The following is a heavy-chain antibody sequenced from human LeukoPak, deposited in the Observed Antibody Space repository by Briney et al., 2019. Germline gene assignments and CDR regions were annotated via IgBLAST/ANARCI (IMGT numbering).Heavy chain of an antibody. D-gene: IGHD3-16*01. CDR2: IYPGDSDT. J-gene: IGHJ4*02. Sequence: GESLMISSISAGDGSTSSGIWYWRQMPGKGLEWMGIIYPGDSDTRYSPSFQGQVTISADKSISTASLQWSSLKASDTAMYYCARVPAEYGAYMADYFDYWGQGTLVTVSS. V-gene: IGHV5-51*03. CDR1: GDGSTSSG. CDR3: ARVPAEYGAYMADYFDY.